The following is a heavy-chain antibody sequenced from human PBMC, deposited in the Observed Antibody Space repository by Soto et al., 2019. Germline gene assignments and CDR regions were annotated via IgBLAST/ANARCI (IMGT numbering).Heavy chain of an antibody. V-gene: IGHV4-59*12. J-gene: IGHJ4*02. CDR3: ASEGSESYSFDH. D-gene: IGHD3-10*01. CDR1: GGSISSYY. CDR2: IYYSGNT. Sequence: PSETLSLTCTVSGGSISSYYWSWIRQPPGKGLEWIGYIYYSGNTNYNPSLKSRVTISLDTSKNQFSLNLSSVTAADTAVYYCASEGSESYSFDHWGQGALVTVSS.